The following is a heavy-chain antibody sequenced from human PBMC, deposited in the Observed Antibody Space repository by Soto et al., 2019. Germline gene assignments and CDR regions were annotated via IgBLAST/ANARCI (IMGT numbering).Heavy chain of an antibody. CDR1: GASITTQS. J-gene: IGHJ4*02. CDR2: LYYSGTT. V-gene: IGHV4-59*11. D-gene: IGHD6-13*01. Sequence: QVKLQESGPGLVKPSETLSLTCTVSGASITTQSWNWVRQSPGKGLEWIGYLYYSGTTNYNPSLTSRVTISIDTSKNQIALNLTSVTAADTAIYYCARGLSWSPYFDLWGQGTRVTVSS. CDR3: ARGLSWSPYFDL.